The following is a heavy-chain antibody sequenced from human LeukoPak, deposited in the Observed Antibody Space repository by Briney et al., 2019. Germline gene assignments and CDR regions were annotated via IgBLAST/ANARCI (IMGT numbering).Heavy chain of an antibody. CDR3: TRWRSGTSD. V-gene: IGHV3-72*01. CDR1: GYTFSDHY. CDR2: TRDKANNYAT. J-gene: IGHJ4*02. D-gene: IGHD4-23*01. Sequence: GGSLRLSCAASGYTFSDHYIDWVRQAPGKGLEWVGHTRDKANNYATEYAASVKGRFTISRDDSRNSVYLQMNSLKTEDTAVYYCTRWRSGTSDWGQGTLVTVSS.